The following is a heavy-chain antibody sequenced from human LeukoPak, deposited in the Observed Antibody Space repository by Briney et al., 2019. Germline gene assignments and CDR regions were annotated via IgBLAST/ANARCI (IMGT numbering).Heavy chain of an antibody. D-gene: IGHD3-10*01. CDR2: INSDGSRT. V-gene: IGHV3-74*01. J-gene: IGHJ5*02. CDR3: AKDSITMVRGVITKWFDP. Sequence: GGSLRLSCAASGFTFSSYWMHWVRQAPGKGLVWVSRINSDGSRTSYADSVKGRFTISRDNAKNTLYLQMNSLRAEDTAVYYCAKDSITMVRGVITKWFDPWGQGTLVTVSS. CDR1: GFTFSSYW.